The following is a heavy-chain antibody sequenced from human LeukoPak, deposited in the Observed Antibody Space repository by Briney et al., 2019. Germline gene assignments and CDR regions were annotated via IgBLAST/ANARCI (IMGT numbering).Heavy chain of an antibody. Sequence: GGSLRLSCAPSGFTFSIYAMSWVRHAPGKGLEWVSAISGRGSSTYYADSVKGRFTISRDSSKNTLYLQINSLRAEDTALYYCAKRDGYNSNPLKDWGQGTLGTVSS. D-gene: IGHD5-24*01. V-gene: IGHV3-23*01. CDR1: GFTFSIYA. CDR3: AKRDGYNSNPLKD. CDR2: ISGRGSST. J-gene: IGHJ4*02.